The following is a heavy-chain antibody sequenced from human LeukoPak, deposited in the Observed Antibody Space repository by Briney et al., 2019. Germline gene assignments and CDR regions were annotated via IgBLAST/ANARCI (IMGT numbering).Heavy chain of an antibody. D-gene: IGHD5-12*01. Sequence: SETLSLTCTVSGGSISSGGYYWSWLRQHPGQGLEWIGYFYYSGSTYYNPSLKSRVTISVDTSNNQFSLKLSSVTAADTAVYYCARGRGGYNCDREIDYWGQGTLVTVSS. CDR3: ARGRGGYNCDREIDY. J-gene: IGHJ4*02. V-gene: IGHV4-31*03. CDR1: GGSISSGGYY. CDR2: FYYSGST.